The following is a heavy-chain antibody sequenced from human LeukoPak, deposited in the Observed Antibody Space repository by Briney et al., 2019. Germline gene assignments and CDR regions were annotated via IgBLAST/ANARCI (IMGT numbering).Heavy chain of an antibody. CDR2: IIPIFGTA. J-gene: IGHJ4*02. CDR1: GGTFSSYA. Sequence: GASVKVSCKPSGGTFSSYAISWVRQAPGQGLEWMGRIIPIFGTANYAQKFQGRVTITTDESTSTAYMELSSLRSEDTAVYYCAREPSPTFSGTTSDYWGQGTLVTVSS. V-gene: IGHV1-69*05. D-gene: IGHD1-1*01. CDR3: AREPSPTFSGTTSDY.